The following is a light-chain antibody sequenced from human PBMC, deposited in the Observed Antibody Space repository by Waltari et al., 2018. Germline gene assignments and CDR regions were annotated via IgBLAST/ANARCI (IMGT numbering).Light chain of an antibody. V-gene: IGLV2-14*03. CDR2: DVS. J-gene: IGLJ2*01. CDR1: SSDVGGYNS. Sequence: QSALTQPASVSGSPGQSITISCTVSSSDVGGYNSVSWYQQYPGKAPKLMIYDVSNRPSGVSNRFSGSKSGNTASLTISGLQAEDEADYYCSSYTTSSTLGFGGGTKLTVL. CDR3: SSYTTSSTLG.